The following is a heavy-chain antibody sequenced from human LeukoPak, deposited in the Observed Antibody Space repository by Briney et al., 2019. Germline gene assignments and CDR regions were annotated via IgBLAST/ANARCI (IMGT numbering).Heavy chain of an antibody. Sequence: TGGSLRLSCAASGFTFNTFNMNWVRQAPGKGLEWVSSITSGGDYIYYADSVKGRFTTSRDNAKKSLSLQLNSLRVEDTAVYYCARGHYDVLAASYKWTPDYWGQGTLVTVSS. CDR3: ARGHYDVLAASYKWTPDY. CDR1: GFTFNTFN. CDR2: ITSGGDYI. D-gene: IGHD3-9*01. J-gene: IGHJ4*02. V-gene: IGHV3-21*01.